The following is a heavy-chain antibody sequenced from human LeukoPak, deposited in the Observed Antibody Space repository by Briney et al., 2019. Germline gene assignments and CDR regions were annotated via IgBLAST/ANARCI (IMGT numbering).Heavy chain of an antibody. Sequence: PGPSLRLSCAASGFTFSSYGMHWVRQAPGKGLEWVAVIWYDGSNKYYADSVKGRFTISRDNSKNTLYLQMNSLRAEDTAVYYCARDQGSGSYSVDYWGQGTLVTVSS. J-gene: IGHJ4*02. V-gene: IGHV3-33*01. CDR1: GFTFSSYG. CDR2: IWYDGSNK. D-gene: IGHD3-10*01. CDR3: ARDQGSGSYSVDY.